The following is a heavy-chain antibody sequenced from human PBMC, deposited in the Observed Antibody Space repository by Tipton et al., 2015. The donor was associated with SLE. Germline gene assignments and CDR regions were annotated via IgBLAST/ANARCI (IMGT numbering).Heavy chain of an antibody. CDR1: GGSISSHY. Sequence: TLSLTCTVSGGSISSHYWSWIRQPPGKGLEWIGYIYYSGSTNSNPSLKSRVTISVDTSKNQFSLKLSSVTAADTAVYYCARCPSGSYFYYYYGMDVWGQGTTVTVSS. CDR3: ARCPSGSYFYYYYGMDV. V-gene: IGHV4-59*11. J-gene: IGHJ6*02. D-gene: IGHD3-10*01. CDR2: IYYSGST.